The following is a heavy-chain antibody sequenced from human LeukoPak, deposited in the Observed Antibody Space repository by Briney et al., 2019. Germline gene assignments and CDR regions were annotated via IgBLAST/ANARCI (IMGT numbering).Heavy chain of an antibody. D-gene: IGHD2-15*01. J-gene: IGHJ4*02. V-gene: IGHV1-2*02. CDR2: INPNSGGT. Sequence: ASVKVSCKASGYTFTGYYMHWVRRAPGQGLEWMGWINPNSGGTNYAQKFQGRVTMTRDTSISTAYMELSSLRSDDTAVYYCAREDSPGGGCYFDYWGQGTLVTVSS. CDR1: GYTFTGYY. CDR3: AREDSPGGGCYFDY.